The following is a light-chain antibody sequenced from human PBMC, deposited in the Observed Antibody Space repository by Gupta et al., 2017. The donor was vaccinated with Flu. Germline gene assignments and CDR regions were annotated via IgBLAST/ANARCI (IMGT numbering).Light chain of an antibody. CDR1: QSVSSSY. V-gene: IGKV3-20*01. CDR3: QQYGSSPAT. Sequence: GNLSLSPGERATLSCRTSQSVSSSYLAWYQQKPGQAPRLLIYGASSRATGIPDRFSGSGSGTDFTLTISRLEPEDFAVYYCQQYGSSPATFGPGTKVHIK. J-gene: IGKJ3*01. CDR2: GAS.